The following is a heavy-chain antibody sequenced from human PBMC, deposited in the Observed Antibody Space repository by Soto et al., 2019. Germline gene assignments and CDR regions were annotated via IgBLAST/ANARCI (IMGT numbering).Heavy chain of an antibody. CDR3: ERGNAIVGGAEALDV. CDR1: GYTFINYG. Sequence: QVQLLQSGAGVKKPGASVRVSCKTSGYTFINYGITWVRQAPGQGLEWMGWLSAYNGDTSSSEKLQDRFTMTTDTSTNTVYMYLRSLTSDDAAAYYCERGNAIVGGAEALDVWGQGTMVIVSS. V-gene: IGHV1-18*01. CDR2: LSAYNGDT. D-gene: IGHD1-26*01. J-gene: IGHJ3*01.